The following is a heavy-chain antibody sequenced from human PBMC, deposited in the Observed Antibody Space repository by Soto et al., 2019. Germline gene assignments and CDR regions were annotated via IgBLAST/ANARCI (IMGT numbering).Heavy chain of an antibody. CDR2: IYYSGST. J-gene: IGHJ4*02. CDR3: ARAKDYYDSSGYPFDY. CDR1: GGSIISGDYY. D-gene: IGHD3-22*01. Sequence: KTSETLSLTCTVSGGSIISGDYYWSWIRQPPGKGLEWIGYIYYSGSTYYNPSLKSRVTISVDTSKNQFSLKLSSVTAADTAVYYCARAKDYYDSSGYPFDYWGQGTLVTVSS. V-gene: IGHV4-30-4*01.